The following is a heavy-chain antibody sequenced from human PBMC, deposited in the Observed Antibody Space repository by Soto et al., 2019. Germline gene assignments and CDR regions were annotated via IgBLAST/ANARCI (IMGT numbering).Heavy chain of an antibody. CDR2: INSDGSST. V-gene: IGHV3-74*01. J-gene: IGHJ3*02. D-gene: IGHD1-1*01. CDR3: ARRRDWHEFDI. Sequence: EVQLVESGGGLVQPGGSLRLSCAASGFTVSSYWMHWVRQAPGKGLVWVSRINSDGSSTSYADSVKGRITISRDNAKNTVYLQMNSLRAEDMAVYYCARRRDWHEFDIWGQGTMVTVSS. CDR1: GFTVSSYW.